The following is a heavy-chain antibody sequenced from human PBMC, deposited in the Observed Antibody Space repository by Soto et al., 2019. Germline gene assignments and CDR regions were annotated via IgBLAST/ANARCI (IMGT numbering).Heavy chain of an antibody. Sequence: QVQLVESGGGVVQPGRSLRLSCAASGFTFSSYGMHWVRQAPGKGLEWVAVISYDGSNKYYADSVKGRFTISRDNSKNTLYLQMNSLRAEDTAVYYCAKDGDSSWDYYYYGTDVWGQGTTVTVSS. J-gene: IGHJ6*02. CDR3: AKDGDSSWDYYYYGTDV. V-gene: IGHV3-30*18. D-gene: IGHD6-13*01. CDR2: ISYDGSNK. CDR1: GFTFSSYG.